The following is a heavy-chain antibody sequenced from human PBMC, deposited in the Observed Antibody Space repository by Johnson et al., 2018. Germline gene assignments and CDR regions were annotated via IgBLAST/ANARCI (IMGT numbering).Heavy chain of an antibody. V-gene: IGHV3-30*18. D-gene: IGHD7-27*01. Sequence: QVQLVESGGGVVQPGRSLRLSCAASGFTFSSYGLHWVRQAPGKGLERVAVISYDGSNKYYADPVKGRFTISRDNSKKTVYLQMNSLRVEDTAAYYYAKWGFYYYYMDVWGKGTTVTVSS. J-gene: IGHJ6*03. CDR2: ISYDGSNK. CDR1: GFTFSSYG. CDR3: AKWGFYYYYMDV.